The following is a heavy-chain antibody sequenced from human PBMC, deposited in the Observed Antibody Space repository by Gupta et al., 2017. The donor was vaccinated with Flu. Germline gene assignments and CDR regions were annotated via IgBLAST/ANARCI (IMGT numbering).Heavy chain of an antibody. CDR1: FDTYW. Sequence: FDTYWMGWVRQAPEKGLEWLANIKEDGSEKYYVDSVQGRFTISRDNAKKSLYLQMNSLRADDTAVYYCARDPHRAAAGANWGQGTLGHRLL. J-gene: IGHJ4*02. CDR3: ARDPHRAAAGAN. CDR2: IKEDGSEK. D-gene: IGHD6-13*01. V-gene: IGHV3-7*01.